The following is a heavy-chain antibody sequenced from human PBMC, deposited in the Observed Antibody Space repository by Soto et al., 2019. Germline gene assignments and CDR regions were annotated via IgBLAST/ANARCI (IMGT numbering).Heavy chain of an antibody. CDR3: AKEPAGYSGGPFDY. CDR1: GFTFDDYA. Sequence: PGGSLRLSCAASGFTFDDYAMHWVRQAPGKGLEWVSGISWNSGSIGYADSVKGRFTISRDNAKNSLYLQMNSLRAEDTALYYCAKEPAGYSGGPFDYWGQGTLVTVSS. V-gene: IGHV3-9*01. D-gene: IGHD1-26*01. CDR2: ISWNSGSI. J-gene: IGHJ4*02.